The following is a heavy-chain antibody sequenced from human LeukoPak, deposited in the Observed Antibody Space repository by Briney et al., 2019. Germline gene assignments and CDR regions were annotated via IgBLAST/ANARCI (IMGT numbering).Heavy chain of an antibody. CDR2: ISAYNGNT. Sequence: ASVKVSCKASGYTFTSYGISWVRQAPGQGLEWMGWISAYNGNTNYAQKLQGRVTMTTDTSTSTAYMELRSLRSDDTAVYYCAIWLRARRQYGIDVWGQGTTVTVSS. V-gene: IGHV1-18*01. D-gene: IGHD5-12*01. J-gene: IGHJ6*02. CDR1: GYTFTSYG. CDR3: AIWLRARRQYGIDV.